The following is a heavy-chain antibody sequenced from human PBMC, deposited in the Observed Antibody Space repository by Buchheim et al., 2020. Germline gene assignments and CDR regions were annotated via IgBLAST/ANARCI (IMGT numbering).Heavy chain of an antibody. Sequence: QVQLVESGGGVVRPGRSLRLSCAASEFSLSIYGMHWVRQAPGKGLEWVAVISHDASTKYYADSVKGRFTISRDNSKNTLYLQMNSLRVEDTAVYYCANWGRDAFEIWGQGT. J-gene: IGHJ3*02. V-gene: IGHV3-30*18. CDR2: ISHDASTK. CDR3: ANWGRDAFEI. CDR1: EFSLSIYG. D-gene: IGHD7-27*01.